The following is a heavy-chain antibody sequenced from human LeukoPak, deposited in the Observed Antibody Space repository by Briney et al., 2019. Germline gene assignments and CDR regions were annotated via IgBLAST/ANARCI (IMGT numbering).Heavy chain of an antibody. CDR3: ARARHYYGSGSCYLDYYYGMDV. D-gene: IGHD3-10*01. V-gene: IGHV4-59*01. CDR2: IYYSGST. CDR1: GGSISSYY. Sequence: SETLSLTCTVSGGSISSYYWSWIRQPPGKGLEWIGYIYYSGSTNYNPSLKSRVTISVDTSKNQFSLKLSSVTAADTAVYYCARARHYYGSGSCYLDYYYGMDVWGQGTTVTVSS. J-gene: IGHJ6*02.